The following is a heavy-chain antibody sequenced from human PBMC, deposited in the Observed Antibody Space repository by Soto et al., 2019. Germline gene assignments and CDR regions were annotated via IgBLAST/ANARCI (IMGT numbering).Heavy chain of an antibody. CDR2: IYWDDDK. D-gene: IGHD2-21*02. J-gene: IGHJ6*02. CDR1: GFSLSTSGVG. Sequence: QITLKESGPTLVKPTQTLTLTCTFSGFSLSTSGVGVGWIRQPPGKALEWLALIYWDDDKRYSPSLRSRLTVKKDTSKNXVXLXPXXMDTVDAATYYCMQSRCRGDCLQSYASTDYYGMDVWGQGTTVTVS. CDR3: MQSRCRGDCLQSYASTDYYGMDV. V-gene: IGHV2-5*02.